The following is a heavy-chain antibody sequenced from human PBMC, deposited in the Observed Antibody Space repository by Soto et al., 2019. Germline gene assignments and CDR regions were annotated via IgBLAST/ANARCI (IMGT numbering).Heavy chain of an antibody. Sequence: QVQLVQSGAEVKKPGSSVKVSCKASGGTFGNSAISWVRQAPGQGLEWMGGIIPSFATGNSAPEFQGRLTITADKSTTTAYMELGSLRSEYTAVYYCARSYYGSWSYWFYCMDVWGQGTTVTVSS. D-gene: IGHD3-10*01. CDR3: ARSYYGSWSYWFYCMDV. J-gene: IGHJ6*02. CDR2: IIPSFATG. V-gene: IGHV1-69*06. CDR1: GGTFGNSA.